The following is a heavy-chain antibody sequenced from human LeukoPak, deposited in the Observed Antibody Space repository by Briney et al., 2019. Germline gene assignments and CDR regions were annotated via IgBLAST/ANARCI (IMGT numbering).Heavy chain of an antibody. CDR2: ISYDGSNK. CDR1: GFTFSSYA. Sequence: GGSLRLSCAASGFTFSSYAMHWVRQAPGKGLEWVAVISYDGSNKYYADSVKGRFTISRDNSKNTLYLQMNSLRAEDTAVYYCAGDQGGIQLWFRYWGQGTLVTVSS. J-gene: IGHJ4*02. V-gene: IGHV3-30*04. CDR3: AGDQGGIQLWFRY. D-gene: IGHD5-18*01.